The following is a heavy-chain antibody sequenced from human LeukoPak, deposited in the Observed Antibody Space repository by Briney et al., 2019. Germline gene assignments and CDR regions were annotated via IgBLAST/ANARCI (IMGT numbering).Heavy chain of an antibody. CDR2: MSYSGST. J-gene: IGHJ4*02. Sequence: SETLSLTCAVYGGSFSGYYWGWIRQPPGKGLEWIGSMSYSGSTYYNPSLKSRVTISVDTSNNQFSLKLTSVTAADTAVYYCASGTYYNGFDYWGQGTLVTVSS. CDR1: GGSFSGYY. D-gene: IGHD3-10*01. CDR3: ASGTYYNGFDY. V-gene: IGHV4-34*01.